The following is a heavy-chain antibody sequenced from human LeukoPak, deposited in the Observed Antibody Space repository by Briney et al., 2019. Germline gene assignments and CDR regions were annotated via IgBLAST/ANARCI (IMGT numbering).Heavy chain of an antibody. CDR3: AKDRIWFGESPFDL. CDR1: GFTFSSYA. J-gene: IGHJ2*01. Sequence: GGSLRLSCAASGFTFSSYAMHWVRQAPGKGLEWVAVISHDGSNKYYADSVKGRFTISRDNSKNTLYLQMNSLRAEDTAVYYCAKDRIWFGESPFDLWGRGTLVTVSS. V-gene: IGHV3-30-3*01. D-gene: IGHD3-10*01. CDR2: ISHDGSNK.